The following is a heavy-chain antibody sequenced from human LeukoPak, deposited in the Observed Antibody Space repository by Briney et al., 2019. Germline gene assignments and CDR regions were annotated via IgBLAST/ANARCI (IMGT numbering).Heavy chain of an antibody. CDR3: ARVVPIAAAGRYNWFDP. J-gene: IGHJ5*02. CDR1: GFTVSSNY. CDR2: IYSGGST. V-gene: IGHV3-53*01. D-gene: IGHD6-13*01. Sequence: GGSLRLSCAASGFTVSSNYMSWVRQAPGKGLEWVSDIYSGGSTYYADSVKGRFTISRDNSKNTLYLQMNSLRAEDTAVYYCARVVPIAAAGRYNWFDPWGQGTLVTVSS.